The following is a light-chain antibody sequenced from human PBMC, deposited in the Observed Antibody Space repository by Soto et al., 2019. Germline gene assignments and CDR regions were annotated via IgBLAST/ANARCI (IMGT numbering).Light chain of an antibody. CDR2: DVS. CDR3: CSYAGSYYV. J-gene: IGLJ1*01. V-gene: IGLV2-11*01. CDR1: SSDVGGYNY. Sequence: QSVLTQPRSVSGSPGQSVTISCTGTSSDVGGYNYVSWYQQHPGKAPKLMIYDVSKRPSGVPDRFCGSKSGNTASLTISGLQDEDDADYYCCSYAGSYYVFGTGTKLTVL.